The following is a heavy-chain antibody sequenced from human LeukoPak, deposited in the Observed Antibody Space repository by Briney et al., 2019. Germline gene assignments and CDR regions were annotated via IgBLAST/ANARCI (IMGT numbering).Heavy chain of an antibody. V-gene: IGHV7-4-1*02. D-gene: IGHD4-17*01. CDR2: INTNTGNP. Sequence: GASVKVSCKASGYTFTSYGVSWVRQAPGQGLEWMGWINTNTGNPTYAQGFTGRFVFSLDTSVSTAYLQISSLKPEDTAVYYCARASPDYGEGSYFDYWGQGTLVTVSS. J-gene: IGHJ4*02. CDR1: GYTFTSYG. CDR3: ARASPDYGEGSYFDY.